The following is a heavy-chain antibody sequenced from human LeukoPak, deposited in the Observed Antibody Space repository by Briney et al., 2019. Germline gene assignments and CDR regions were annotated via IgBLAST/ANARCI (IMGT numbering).Heavy chain of an antibody. CDR2: IEPNSGGA. J-gene: IGHJ6*03. D-gene: IGHD3-16*01. CDR1: GYTFTDYF. CDR3: ARARGTSSTNFFYYIDV. Sequence: GASVKVSCKASGYTFTDYFMHWVRQVPGQGLEWMGWIEPNSGGANYARNFQGRVTMTRDTSISTAYMELSSLRSDDTAVYYCARARGTSSTNFFYYIDVWGKGTTVTVSS. V-gene: IGHV1-2*02.